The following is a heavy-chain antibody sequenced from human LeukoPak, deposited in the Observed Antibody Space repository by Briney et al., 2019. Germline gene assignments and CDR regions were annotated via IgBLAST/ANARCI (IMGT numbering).Heavy chain of an antibody. CDR3: ARVSGLAFDI. Sequence: PGGSLRLSCAASGFTFSSAWMSWVRQAPGKGLEWVANVNQDGSGKYYVDSVKGRFTISRDNAKNSLYLQMNSLRAEDTAVHYCARVSGLAFDIWGQGTMVTVSS. D-gene: IGHD3-10*01. CDR2: VNQDGSGK. CDR1: GFTFSSAW. V-gene: IGHV3-7*01. J-gene: IGHJ3*02.